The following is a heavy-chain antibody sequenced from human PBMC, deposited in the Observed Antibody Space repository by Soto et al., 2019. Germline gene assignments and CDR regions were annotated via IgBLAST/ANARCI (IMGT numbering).Heavy chain of an antibody. CDR1: AGSVTAFY. J-gene: IGHJ4*02. CDR3: ARATGLGVAHIDY. CDR2: IFHSGSS. D-gene: IGHD6-19*01. V-gene: IGHV4-59*02. Sequence: PSETLSLTCTVSAGSVTAFYLSWIRQPTGKGLEWIGYIFHSGSSNYNPSLKSRVTISVDTSKSQISLRLTSVTAADTAVYYCARATGLGVAHIDYWGQGTLVTVSS.